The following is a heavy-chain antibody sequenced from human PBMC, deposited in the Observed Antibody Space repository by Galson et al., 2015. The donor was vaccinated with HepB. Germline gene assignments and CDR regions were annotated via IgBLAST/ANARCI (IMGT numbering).Heavy chain of an antibody. CDR3: ARFPHSSSWDDSYHYMDV. V-gene: IGHV1-8*02. CDR1: GYTFTDYV. Sequence: SVKVSCKASGYTFTDYVVNWVRQAPGQGLEWMGWMDPNSGNTGYAQKFQGRITMTRNTSISTAYMELRSLRSEDTAVYYCARFPHSSSWDDSYHYMDVWGKGPTVAVSS. D-gene: IGHD6-13*01. CDR2: MDPNSGNT. J-gene: IGHJ6*03.